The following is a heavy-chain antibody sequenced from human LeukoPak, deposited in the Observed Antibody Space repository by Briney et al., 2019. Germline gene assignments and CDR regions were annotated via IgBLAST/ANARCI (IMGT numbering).Heavy chain of an antibody. CDR3: ARGFYGDYEVAFDY. J-gene: IGHJ4*02. CDR2: IEQDGSEK. D-gene: IGHD4-17*01. V-gene: IGHV3-7*01. Sequence: GGSLRLSCAASGFTFSSYWMSWVRQAPGKGLEWVANIEQDGSEKYYVDSVKGRFTISRDNAKNSLYLQMNSLRAEDTAVYYCARGFYGDYEVAFDYWGQGTLVTVSS. CDR1: GFTFSSYW.